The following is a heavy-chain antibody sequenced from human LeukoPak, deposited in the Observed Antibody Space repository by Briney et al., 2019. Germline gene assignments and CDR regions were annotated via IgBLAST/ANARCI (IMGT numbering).Heavy chain of an antibody. V-gene: IGHV4-34*01. CDR2: MIHTGRT. J-gene: IGHJ4*02. D-gene: IGHD2/OR15-2a*01. CDR1: GGSLSGYY. CDR3: ARGILVTVYAAFDY. Sequence: PSETLSLTCGVYGGSLSGYYWTWIRQSPRMGVGWIGEMIHTGRTNYNPSLTSRVSISVDTSKNQFSLELSSVTDADMAVYYCARGILVTVYAAFDYWGQGTLVTVSS.